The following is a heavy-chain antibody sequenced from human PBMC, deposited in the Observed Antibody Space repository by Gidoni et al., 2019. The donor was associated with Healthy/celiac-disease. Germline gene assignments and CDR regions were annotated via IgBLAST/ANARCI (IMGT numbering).Heavy chain of an antibody. Sequence: QVQLQESGPGLVKPSQTLSLTCAVSGGSISSGGYSWSWIRQPPGKGLEWIGYIYYSGSTYYNPSLKSRVTISVDTSKNQFSLKLSSVTAADTAVYYCARGGRNGLKDKRLVDWGQGTLVTVSS. CDR1: GGSISSGGYS. J-gene: IGHJ4*02. CDR2: IYYSGST. CDR3: ARGGRNGLKDKRLVD. V-gene: IGHV4-30-4*07. D-gene: IGHD3-16*01.